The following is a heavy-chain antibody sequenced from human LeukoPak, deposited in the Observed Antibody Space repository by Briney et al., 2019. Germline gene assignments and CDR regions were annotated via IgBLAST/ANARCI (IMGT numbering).Heavy chain of an antibody. V-gene: IGHV3-30*02. Sequence: VGTPRPSPVVSRFTPSGFAIRGVRPAPGKGRECRSIMRVDGSDTSLSDSVKGRLTISRENSKNSLYLQMNSLRAEDTAMYYCARGIREDSQWAVAAVEIDYWGQGTLVTVSS. J-gene: IGHJ4*02. CDR1: RFTPSGFA. CDR3: ARGIREDSQWAVAAVEIDY. CDR2: MRVDGSDT. D-gene: IGHD2-2*01.